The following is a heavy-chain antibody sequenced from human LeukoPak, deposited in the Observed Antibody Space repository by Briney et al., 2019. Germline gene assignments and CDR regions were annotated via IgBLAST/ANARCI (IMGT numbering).Heavy chain of an antibody. D-gene: IGHD1-26*01. CDR2: IWYDGSNK. CDR1: GFTFSSYG. J-gene: IGHJ5*02. V-gene: IGHV3-33*06. CDR3: ANDLFGYSGSREWFDP. Sequence: PGGSLRLSCAASGFTFSSYGMHWVRQAPGKGLEWVAVIWYDGSNKYYADSVKGRFTISRDNSKNTLYLQMNSLRAEDTAVYYCANDLFGYSGSREWFDPWGQGTLVTVSS.